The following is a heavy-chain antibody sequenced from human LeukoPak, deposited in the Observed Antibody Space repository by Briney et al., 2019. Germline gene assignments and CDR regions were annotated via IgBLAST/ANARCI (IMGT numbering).Heavy chain of an antibody. CDR2: IKQDGSEK. J-gene: IGHJ4*02. Sequence: PGGSLRLSCAASGFTFSSYWMSWVRQPPGKGLEWVANIKQDGSEKYYVDSVKGRFTISRDNAKNSLSLKMNSLRAEDTVVYYCAKLENTQYYYDSSGYPYYFDYWGQGTLVTVSS. D-gene: IGHD3-22*01. V-gene: IGHV3-7*03. CDR3: AKLENTQYYYDSSGYPYYFDY. CDR1: GFTFSSYW.